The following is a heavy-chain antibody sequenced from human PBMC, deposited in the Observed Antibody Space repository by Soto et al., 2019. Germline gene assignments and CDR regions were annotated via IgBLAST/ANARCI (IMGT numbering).Heavy chain of an antibody. V-gene: IGHV4-59*08. Sequence: QVQLQESGPGLVKPSETLSLTCAVSGASISDYYWSWIRQPPGKGLEWIGYIYYTGSTNYNPSLTSXXTXSEXTSKNQFSLKLSSVTAADTAVYYCARRGSGKSFDYWGQGTLVIVSS. CDR1: GASISDYY. J-gene: IGHJ4*02. D-gene: IGHD2-15*01. CDR2: IYYTGST. CDR3: ARRGSGKSFDY.